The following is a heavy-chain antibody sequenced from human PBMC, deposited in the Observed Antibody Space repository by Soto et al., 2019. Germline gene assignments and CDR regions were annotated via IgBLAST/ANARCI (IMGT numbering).Heavy chain of an antibody. CDR3: ARAGVAAAGTFNY. J-gene: IGHJ4*02. CDR2: INHSGST. Sequence: QVQLQQWGAGLLKPSETLSLTCAVYGGSFSGYYWSWIRQPPGKVLEWIGEINHSGSTNYNPSLKSRVSLSVDASKDQFSRKLSSVTAADTDVYYCARAGVAAAGTFNYCCQVTLVNASS. V-gene: IGHV4-34*01. CDR1: GGSFSGYY. D-gene: IGHD6-13*01.